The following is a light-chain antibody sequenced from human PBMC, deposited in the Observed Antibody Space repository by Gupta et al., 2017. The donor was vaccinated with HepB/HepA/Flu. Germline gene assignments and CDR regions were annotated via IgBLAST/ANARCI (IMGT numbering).Light chain of an antibody. CDR2: DTS. J-gene: IGKJ3*01. CDR3: QERSNWPAFT. V-gene: IGKV3-11*01. CDR1: QSVNNY. Sequence: ETVLTLSPPPLSLSPGERATLSCRASQSVNNYLAWYQQKAGQAPRLLIYDTSKRVTGIPARFSGSGSGTDFTLTISSLEPEDFAVYYCQERSNWPAFTFGPGTKVEIK.